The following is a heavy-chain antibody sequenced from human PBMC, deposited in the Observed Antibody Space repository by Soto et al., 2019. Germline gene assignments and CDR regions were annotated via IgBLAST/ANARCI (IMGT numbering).Heavy chain of an antibody. CDR1: GYTFTSYG. CDR3: ARDSGYYDSSGYGYYYYGMDV. Sequence: EASVKVSCKASGYTFTSYGISWVRQAPGQGLEWMGWISAYNGNTNYAQKLQGRVTMTTDTSTSTAYMELRSLRSDDTAVYYCARDSGYYDSSGYGYYYYGMDVWGQGTTVTVSS. D-gene: IGHD3-22*01. V-gene: IGHV1-18*01. CDR2: ISAYNGNT. J-gene: IGHJ6*02.